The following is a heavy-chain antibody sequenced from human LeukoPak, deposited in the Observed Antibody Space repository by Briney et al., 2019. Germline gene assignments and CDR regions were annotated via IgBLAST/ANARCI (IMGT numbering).Heavy chain of an antibody. CDR1: AFNLSRFA. J-gene: IGHJ6*03. Sequence: PGGSLRLSCTGSAFNLSRFAMTWVRQAPGKGLEWVSSLSGSGRDTYYADSVKGRFTISRDSSKSTLFLRMNSLRVEDTAVYYCAKVRLGYSHYFYFMDVWAEGTTVTVSS. CDR3: AKVRLGYSHYFYFMDV. D-gene: IGHD5-18*01. V-gene: IGHV3-23*01. CDR2: LSGSGRDT.